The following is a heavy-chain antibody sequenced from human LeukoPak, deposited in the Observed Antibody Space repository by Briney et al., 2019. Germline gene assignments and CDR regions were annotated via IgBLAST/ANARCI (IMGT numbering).Heavy chain of an antibody. CDR2: IYYSGST. CDR3: ARVLRADWGLAEYFQP. D-gene: IGHD7-27*01. Sequence: SETLSLTCAVYGGSFSGYYWSWIRQPPGKGLEWIGYIYYSGSTSYNPSLKSRVTISVDTSKNQFSLKLNSVTAADTAVYYCARVLRADWGLAEYFQPWGQGTLVTVSS. CDR1: GGSFSGYY. J-gene: IGHJ1*01. V-gene: IGHV4-59*01.